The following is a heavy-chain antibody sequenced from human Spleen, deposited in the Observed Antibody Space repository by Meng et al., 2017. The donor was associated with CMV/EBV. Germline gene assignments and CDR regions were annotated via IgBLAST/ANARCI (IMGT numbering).Heavy chain of an antibody. D-gene: IGHD6-6*01. J-gene: IGHJ6*02. CDR2: INHSGGA. CDR1: GESFSGYF. CDR3: AGRRVRPPSIPTRPKYYGLDA. Sequence: GSLRLSCAVYGESFSGYFWSWIRQPPGKGLECIGEINHSGGASYNPTLKSRVTLSVDTSKNQFSLRLTSVTAADTAVYFCAGRRVRPPSIPTRPKYYGLDAWGQGTTVTVSS. V-gene: IGHV4-34*01.